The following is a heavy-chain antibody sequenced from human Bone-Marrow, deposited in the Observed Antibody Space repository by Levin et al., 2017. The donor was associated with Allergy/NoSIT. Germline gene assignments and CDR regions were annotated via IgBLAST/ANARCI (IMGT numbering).Heavy chain of an antibody. J-gene: IGHJ6*03. CDR3: AGGYFYMDV. Sequence: GGSLRLSCKASGDTSGSSGISWVRQAPGQGLEWMGRIIPILDMRKYAQKFQGRVTISADKSTSTVYMEMSSLRSDDTAIYYCAGGYFYMDVWARGTTVTVSS. CDR2: IIPILDMR. V-gene: IGHV1-69*04. D-gene: IGHD2-21*01. CDR1: GDTSGSSG.